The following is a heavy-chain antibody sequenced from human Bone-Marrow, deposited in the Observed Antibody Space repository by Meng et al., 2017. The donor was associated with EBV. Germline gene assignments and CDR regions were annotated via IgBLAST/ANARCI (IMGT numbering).Heavy chain of an antibody. CDR2: IKSKTDGGTT. D-gene: IGHD6-13*01. Sequence: EVQLVAXXXXXIQXGXXXRCSXXAVGFTFSNAWMSWVRQAPGKGLEWVGRIKSKTDGGTTDYAAPVKGRFTISRDDSKNTLYLQMNSLKTEDTAVYYCTTDTSIAAAATGDYWGQGTLVTVSS. V-gene: IGHV3-15*01. CDR3: TTDTSIAAAATGDY. CDR1: GFTFSNAW. J-gene: IGHJ4*02.